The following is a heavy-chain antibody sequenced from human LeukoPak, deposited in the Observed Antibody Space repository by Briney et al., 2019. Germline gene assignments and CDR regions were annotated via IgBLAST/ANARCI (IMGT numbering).Heavy chain of an antibody. V-gene: IGHV1-3*01. CDR3: ARSVRGVIYRMVNWFDP. D-gene: IGHD3-10*01. Sequence: ASVKVSCKASGYTFTSYAMHWVRQAPGQRLEWMGWINAGNGNTKYSQKFQGRVTITRDTSASTAYMELSSLRSEDTAVYYCARSVRGVIYRMVNWFDPWGQGTLVTVSS. CDR1: GYTFTSYA. J-gene: IGHJ5*02. CDR2: INAGNGNT.